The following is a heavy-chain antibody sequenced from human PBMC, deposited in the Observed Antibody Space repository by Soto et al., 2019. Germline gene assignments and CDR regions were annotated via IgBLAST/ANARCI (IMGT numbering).Heavy chain of an antibody. V-gene: IGHV3-30-3*01. CDR1: GFTFSSYA. CDR3: AREVGATLPYFDY. Sequence: QVQLVESGGGVVQPGRSLRLSCAASGFTFSSYAMHWVRQAPGKGLEWVAVISYDGSNKYYADSVKGRLTISRDNSKNPLYLQMNSLRAEDTAVYYCAREVGATLPYFDYWGQGPLVTVSS. D-gene: IGHD1-26*01. J-gene: IGHJ4*02. CDR2: ISYDGSNK.